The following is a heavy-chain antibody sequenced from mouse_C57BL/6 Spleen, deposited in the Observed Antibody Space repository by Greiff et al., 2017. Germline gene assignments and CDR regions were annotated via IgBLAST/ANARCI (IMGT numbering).Heavy chain of an antibody. V-gene: IGHV2-5*01. J-gene: IGHJ4*01. CDR1: GFSLTSYG. Sequence: VQLQQSGPGLVQPSQSMSITCTVSGFSLTSYGVHWVRQSPGKGLEWLGVIWRGGSTDYNAAFMSRLSITKDNSKSPVFFKMNSLQADDTAIYYCAKKEGSSYDYAMDYWGQGTSVTVSS. CDR2: IWRGGST. D-gene: IGHD1-1*01. CDR3: AKKEGSSYDYAMDY.